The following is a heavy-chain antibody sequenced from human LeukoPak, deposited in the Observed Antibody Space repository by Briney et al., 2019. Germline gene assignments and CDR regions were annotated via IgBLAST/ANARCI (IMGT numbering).Heavy chain of an antibody. CDR2: INPNSGGT. J-gene: IGHJ4*02. V-gene: IGHV1-2*02. CDR3: ARDQGRSYYFDY. Sequence: SVKVSCKASGYTFTGYYMHWVRQAPGQGLEWMGWINPNSGGTNYAQKFQGRVTMTRDTSISTAYMELSRLRSDDMAVYYCARDQGRSYYFDYWGQGTLVTVSS. CDR1: GYTFTGYY.